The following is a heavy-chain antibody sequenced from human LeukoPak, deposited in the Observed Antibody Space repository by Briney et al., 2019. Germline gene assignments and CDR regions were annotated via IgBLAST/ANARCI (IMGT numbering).Heavy chain of an antibody. J-gene: IGHJ5*02. CDR2: ISVNNGNI. CDR3: AKGARFWSTYPNCFDP. Sequence: PGGSLRLSCAASGFTFDDYAMHWVRQPPRKGLEWVSGISVNNGNIVYPDSVKGRFTISRDNAKNSLYLQMNSLRVEDRALYYCAKGARFWSTYPNCFDPWGQGALVNASS. D-gene: IGHD3-3*01. CDR1: GFTFDDYA. V-gene: IGHV3-9*01.